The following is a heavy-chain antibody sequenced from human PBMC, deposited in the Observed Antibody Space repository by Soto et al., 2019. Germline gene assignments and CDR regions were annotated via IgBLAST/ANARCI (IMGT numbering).Heavy chain of an antibody. Sequence: ASVKVSCKVSGYTLTELSMHWVRQAPGKGLEWMGGFDPEDGETIYAQKFQGRVTMTEDTSTDTAYMELSSLKASDTAMYYCARVEASTAEYWGQGALVTSPQ. CDR3: ARVEASTAEY. D-gene: IGHD1-1*01. CDR2: FDPEDGET. CDR1: GYTLTELS. J-gene: IGHJ4*02. V-gene: IGHV1-24*01.